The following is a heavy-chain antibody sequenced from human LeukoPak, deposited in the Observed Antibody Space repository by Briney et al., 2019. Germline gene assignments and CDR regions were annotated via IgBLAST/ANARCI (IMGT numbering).Heavy chain of an antibody. J-gene: IGHJ4*02. V-gene: IGHV3-49*04. Sequence: PGGSLRLSCAASGFTFSSYAMSWVRQAPGKGLEWVGFIRSKAYGGTTEYAASVKGRFTISRDDSKSIAYLQMNSLKTEDTAVYYFTRDPYYYDSSGYYRYWGQGTLVTVSS. D-gene: IGHD3-22*01. CDR2: IRSKAYGGTT. CDR3: TRDPYYYDSSGYYRY. CDR1: GFTFSSYA.